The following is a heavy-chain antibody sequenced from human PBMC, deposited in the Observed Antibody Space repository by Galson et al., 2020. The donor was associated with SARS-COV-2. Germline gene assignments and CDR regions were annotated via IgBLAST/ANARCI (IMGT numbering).Heavy chain of an antibody. D-gene: IGHD3-16*01. CDR3: AKDGRAYWNYYDGMND. J-gene: IGHJ6*02. Sequence: TGGSLRLSCEASGFTVSSNYMCWVRQAPGKGLEWVSGIYSGGSTYYADYVKGRFTISRDNSRNTLYLQMSRLRAEDTAVYYCAKDGRAYWNYYDGMNDWGQGTTVTVSS. V-gene: IGHV3-66*01. CDR2: IYSGGST. CDR1: GFTVSSNY.